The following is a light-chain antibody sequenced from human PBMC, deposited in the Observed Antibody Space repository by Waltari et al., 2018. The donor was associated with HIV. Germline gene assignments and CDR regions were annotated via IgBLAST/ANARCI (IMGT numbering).Light chain of an antibody. CDR3: QQDNHWPPYT. J-gene: IGKJ2*01. CDR1: QSVSSN. Sequence: EIVMTQSPATLSVSPGDRATLSCRASQSVSSNLTWYQQKPGQAPRLLIYGASTRATGIPARFSGSGSGTEFTLTISSLQSEDFAVYFCQQDNHWPPYTFGQGTKLEIK. V-gene: IGKV3-15*01. CDR2: GAS.